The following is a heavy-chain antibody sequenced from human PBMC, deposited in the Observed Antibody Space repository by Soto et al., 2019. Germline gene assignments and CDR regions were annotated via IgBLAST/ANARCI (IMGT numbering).Heavy chain of an antibody. D-gene: IGHD3-10*01. J-gene: IGHJ6*02. CDR3: AKNVATMVRGVIGDYYYYYGMDF. CDR2: ISYDGSNK. V-gene: IGHV3-30*18. CDR1: GFTFSSYG. Sequence: GGSLRLSCAASGFTFSSYGMHWVRQAPGKGLEWVAVISYDGSNKSYADSVKGRFTISRDNSKNTLYLQMNSLRAEDTAVYYCAKNVATMVRGVIGDYYYYYGMDFWGQGTTVTVSS.